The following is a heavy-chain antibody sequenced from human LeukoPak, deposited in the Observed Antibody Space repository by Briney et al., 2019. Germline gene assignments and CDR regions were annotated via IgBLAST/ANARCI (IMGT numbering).Heavy chain of an antibody. D-gene: IGHD3-10*01. Sequence: SGGSLRLSCAASGFTFSSYDMHWVRHPTGKGLEWVSGVGIAGDIYYAGSVKGRFTMSRENAKNSLFLQMNSLRAGDTAVYYCARVLRGGGGFDYWGQGTLVTVSS. J-gene: IGHJ4*02. CDR2: VGIAGDI. CDR1: GFTFSSYD. V-gene: IGHV3-13*04. CDR3: ARVLRGGGGFDY.